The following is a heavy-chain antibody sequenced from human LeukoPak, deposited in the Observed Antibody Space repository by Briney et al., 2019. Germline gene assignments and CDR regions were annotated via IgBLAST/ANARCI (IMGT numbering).Heavy chain of an antibody. V-gene: IGHV4-4*07. Sequence: SETLSLTCTVSGDSITTNTWSWIRQPPGKGLERIGFISTTRSTNYNPSLKSRITMSIDTSRNHLSLALSAVSVADTAIYYCARGFYDSRGYSTPFDSWGQGTLVTVSS. CDR1: GDSITTNT. CDR2: ISTTRST. D-gene: IGHD3-22*01. CDR3: ARGFYDSRGYSTPFDS. J-gene: IGHJ4*02.